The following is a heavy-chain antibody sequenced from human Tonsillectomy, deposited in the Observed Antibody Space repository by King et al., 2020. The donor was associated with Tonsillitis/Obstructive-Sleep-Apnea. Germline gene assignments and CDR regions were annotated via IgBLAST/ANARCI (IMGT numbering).Heavy chain of an antibody. CDR3: AREGRTVGAFDI. Sequence: VQLQESGPGLVKPSETLSLTCTVSGGSISSYYWSRIRQPPGKGLEWIGYIYYSGSTNYNPSLKSRVTISVDTSKNQFSLKLSSVTAADTAVYYCAREGRTVGAFDIWGQGTMVTVSS. CDR2: IYYSGST. D-gene: IGHD1-1*01. J-gene: IGHJ3*02. V-gene: IGHV4-59*01. CDR1: GGSISSYY.